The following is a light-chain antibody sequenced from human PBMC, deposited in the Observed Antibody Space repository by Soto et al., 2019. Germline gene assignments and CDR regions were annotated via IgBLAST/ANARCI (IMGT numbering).Light chain of an antibody. V-gene: IGLV1-40*01. Sequence: QLVLTQPPSVSGAPGQRVTISCTGSSSNIGAGYDVHWYQQLPGTAPKLLIYGNINRPSGVPDRFSGSKSGTSASLAITGLQAEDEAVYYCQSYDSSLVFGGGTKLTVL. J-gene: IGLJ2*01. CDR2: GNI. CDR3: QSYDSSLV. CDR1: SSNIGAGYD.